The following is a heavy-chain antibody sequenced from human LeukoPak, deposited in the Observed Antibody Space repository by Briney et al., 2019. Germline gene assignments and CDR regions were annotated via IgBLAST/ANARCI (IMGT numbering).Heavy chain of an antibody. CDR3: ARVRGGVLRYFDWLPKDYGMDV. J-gene: IGHJ6*02. Sequence: GGSLRLSCAASGFTFSSYWMSWVRQAPGKGLEWVANIKQDGSEKYYVDSVKGRFTISRDNAKNSLYLQMNSLRAEDTAVYYCARVRGGVLRYFDWLPKDYGMDVWGQGTTVTVSS. CDR1: GFTFSSYW. CDR2: IKQDGSEK. V-gene: IGHV3-7*01. D-gene: IGHD3-9*01.